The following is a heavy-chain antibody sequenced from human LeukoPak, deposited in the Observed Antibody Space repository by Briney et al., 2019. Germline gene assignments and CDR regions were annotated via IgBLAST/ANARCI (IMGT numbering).Heavy chain of an antibody. V-gene: IGHV5-51*01. CDR1: GGSFSGYY. D-gene: IGHD3-16*01. CDR2: IYPGDSDT. J-gene: IGHJ1*01. Sequence: ETLSLTCTVSGGSFSGYYWSWIRQPPGKGLEWMGIIYPGDSDTRYSPSFRGQVIISADKSIRTAYLQWTSLKASDTAMYYCARHTGEGSHFQHWGQGSLVTVSS. CDR3: ARHTGEGSHFQH.